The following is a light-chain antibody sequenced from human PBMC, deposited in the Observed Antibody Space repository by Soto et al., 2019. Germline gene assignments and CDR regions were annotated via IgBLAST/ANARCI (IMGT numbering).Light chain of an antibody. J-gene: IGKJ5*01. CDR2: DAS. V-gene: IGKV3-11*01. CDR3: QQRSNWPPIT. CDR1: QSVSSY. Sequence: EIVLTQSPATLSLSPGERATLSCRASQSVSSYLAWYQQKPGQAPRLLIYDASNRATGIPARFSGSGSGTDFTLTISSLEPEDCAVYYCQQRSNWPPITVGQGTRLDIK.